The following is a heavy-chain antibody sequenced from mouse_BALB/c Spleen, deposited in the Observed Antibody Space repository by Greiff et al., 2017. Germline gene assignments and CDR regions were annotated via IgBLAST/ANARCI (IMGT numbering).Heavy chain of an antibody. V-gene: IGHV3-2*02. D-gene: IGHD1-1*01. CDR2: ISYSGST. CDR3: ARSHDYGSSYGY. Sequence: VQLKESGPGLVKPSQSLSLTCTATGYSITSDYAWNWIRQFPGNKLEWMGYISYSGSTSYNPSLKSRISITRDTTKNQFFLQLNSVTTEDTATYYCARSHDYGSSYGYWGQGTTLTVSS. J-gene: IGHJ2*01. CDR1: GYSITSDYA.